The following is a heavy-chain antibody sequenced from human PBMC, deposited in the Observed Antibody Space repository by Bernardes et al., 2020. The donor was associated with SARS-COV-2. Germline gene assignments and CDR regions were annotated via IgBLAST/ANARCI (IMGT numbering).Heavy chain of an antibody. CDR3: AKESSGWPRTTQFDP. J-gene: IGHJ5*02. V-gene: IGHV3-23*01. CDR2: ISGSGVST. D-gene: IGHD6-19*01. Sequence: GGSLRLSCAASGFTLSSYAISWVRQAPGKGLDWVSAISGSGVSTYYADSVKGRFTISRDNSKNTLYLQMNSLRAEDTAVYYCAKESSGWPRTTQFDPWGQGTLVTVSS. CDR1: GFTLSSYA.